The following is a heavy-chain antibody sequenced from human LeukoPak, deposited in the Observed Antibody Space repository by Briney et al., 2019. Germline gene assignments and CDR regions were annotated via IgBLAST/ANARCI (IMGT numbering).Heavy chain of an antibody. J-gene: IGHJ4*02. D-gene: IGHD3-22*01. CDR2: INHSGST. V-gene: IGHV4-39*07. CDR1: GASISSITNH. CDR3: ARGPRWLRY. Sequence: SETLSLTCSVSGASISSITNHWGWIRQAPGKGLEWIGEINHSGSTNYNPSLKSRVTISVDTSKNQFSLKLSSVTAADTAVYYCARGPRWLRYWGQGTLVTVSS.